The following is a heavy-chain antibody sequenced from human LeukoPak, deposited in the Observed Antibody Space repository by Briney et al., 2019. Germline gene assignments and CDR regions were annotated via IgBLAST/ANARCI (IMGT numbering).Heavy chain of an antibody. CDR2: ISSSSSTI. D-gene: IGHD1-14*01. J-gene: IGHJ4*02. Sequence: GGSLGLSCAASGFTFSSYSMNWVRQAPGKGLEWVSYISSSSSTIYYADSVKGRFTISRDNAKNSLYLQMNSLRAEDTAVYYCASRNEVVDYWGQGTLVTVSS. V-gene: IGHV3-48*01. CDR3: ASRNEVVDY. CDR1: GFTFSSYS.